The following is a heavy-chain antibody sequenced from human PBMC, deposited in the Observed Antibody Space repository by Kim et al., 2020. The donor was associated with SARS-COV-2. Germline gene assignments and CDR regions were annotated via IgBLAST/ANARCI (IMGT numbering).Heavy chain of an antibody. Sequence: ASVKVSCKASGYTFTSYGISWVRQAPGQGLEWMGWISAYNGNTNYAQKLQGRVTMTTDTATSTAYMELRSLRSDDPAVYYCARESTRYGYYYGMDVWGQGTTVTVSS. V-gene: IGHV1-18*01. CDR1: GYTFTSYG. D-gene: IGHD3-9*01. CDR2: ISAYNGNT. J-gene: IGHJ6*02. CDR3: ARESTRYGYYYGMDV.